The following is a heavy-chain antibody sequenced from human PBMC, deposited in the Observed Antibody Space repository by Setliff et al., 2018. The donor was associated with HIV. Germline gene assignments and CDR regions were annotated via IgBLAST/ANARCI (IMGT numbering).Heavy chain of an antibody. V-gene: IGHV3-9*01. CDR2: ISWNSESM. J-gene: IGHJ4*02. CDR3: AKEGPWGTIFGGFFDS. D-gene: IGHD3-3*01. Sequence: YLRLSCAASGFTFDDYAMHWVRQAPGKGLEWVSGISWNSESMDYADLVKGRFTISRDNAKKSLYLQMNSLRPEDTALYYCAKEGPWGTIFGGFFDSWGQGIRVTVSS. CDR1: GFTFDDYA.